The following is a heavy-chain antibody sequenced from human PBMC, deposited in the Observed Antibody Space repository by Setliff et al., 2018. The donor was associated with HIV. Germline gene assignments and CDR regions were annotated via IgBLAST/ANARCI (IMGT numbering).Heavy chain of an antibody. Sequence: PGGSLRLSCAPSGFRFSDYTMTWVRQATGKGLECVAGISGSGDTRYYADSVKGRFTISRDNTKNSLYLQMNNLRAEETALYYSVREDILTTGGRLDYYIDVWGKGTTVTVSS. CDR1: GFRFSDYT. D-gene: IGHD5-12*01. CDR3: VREDILTTGGRLDYYIDV. CDR2: ISGSGDTR. J-gene: IGHJ6*03. V-gene: IGHV3-23*01.